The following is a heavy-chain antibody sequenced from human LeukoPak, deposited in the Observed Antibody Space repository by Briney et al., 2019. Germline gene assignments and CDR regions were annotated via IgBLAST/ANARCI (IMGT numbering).Heavy chain of an antibody. V-gene: IGHV4-61*02. CDR2: IYTSGST. D-gene: IGHD1-26*01. Sequence: PSETLSLTCTVSGGSISSGSYYWSWIRQPAGKGLEGIGRIYTSGSTNYNPALKSRVTISVDTSKHQFSLKLSSVTAADTAVYYCARGVGATSVKRFDPWGQGTLVTVSS. CDR3: ARGVGATSVKRFDP. CDR1: GGSISSGSYY. J-gene: IGHJ5*02.